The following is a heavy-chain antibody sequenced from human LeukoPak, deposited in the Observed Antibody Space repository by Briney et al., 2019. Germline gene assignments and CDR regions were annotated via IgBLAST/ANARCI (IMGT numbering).Heavy chain of an antibody. J-gene: IGHJ4*02. V-gene: IGHV3-23*01. Sequence: GGSLRLSCAASGFTFSSYAMSWVRQAPGKGLEWVSSITSSGAATYYADSVKGRFTISRDNSDNTLYLQMNSLRAEDTAVYYCAEDRPNYYGSNGHYYKLNGDCWGQGTLVTASS. CDR2: ITSSGAAT. CDR3: AEDRPNYYGSNGHYYKLNGDC. D-gene: IGHD3-22*01. CDR1: GFTFSSYA.